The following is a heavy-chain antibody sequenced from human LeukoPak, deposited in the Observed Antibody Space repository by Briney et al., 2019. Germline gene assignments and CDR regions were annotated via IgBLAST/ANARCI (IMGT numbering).Heavy chain of an antibody. V-gene: IGHV4-61*02. Sequence: SQTLSLTCTVSGGSISSGTYYWPWIRQPAGKGLEWIGRIYNSGSTSYNPSLKSRVTISMDTSKNQFSLKLSSVTAADTAMYYCARGRDDDVWGSYPTCFDFWGQGTLVTVSP. CDR1: GGSISSGTYY. CDR2: IYNSGST. CDR3: ARGRDDDVWGSYPTCFDF. D-gene: IGHD3-16*02. J-gene: IGHJ4*02.